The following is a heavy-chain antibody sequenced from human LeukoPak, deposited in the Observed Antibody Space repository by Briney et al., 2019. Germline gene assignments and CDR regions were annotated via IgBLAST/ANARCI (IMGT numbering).Heavy chain of an antibody. CDR3: AKSGCSSTFCSRGQFDY. D-gene: IGHD2-2*01. CDR2: ISWNSGII. J-gene: IGHJ4*02. CDR1: GFTFHDYA. V-gene: IGHV3-9*03. Sequence: GGSLRLSCAASGFTFHDYAMHWVRQAPGKGLEWVSGISWNSGIIGYADSVKGRFTISRDNAKNSLYLQMNSLRAEDMALYYCAKSGCSSTFCSRGQFDYWGQGTRVTVSS.